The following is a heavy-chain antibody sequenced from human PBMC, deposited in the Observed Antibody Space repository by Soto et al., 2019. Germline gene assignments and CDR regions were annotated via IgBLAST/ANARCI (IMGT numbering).Heavy chain of an antibody. CDR3: ARDGRIRRPDWYFDL. D-gene: IGHD2-15*01. Sequence: GGSLRLSCAASGLTFSSYEMNWVRQAPGKGLEWVSYISRSGSTIYYADSVKGRVTISRDNAKNSLYLQMNSLRAEDTTVYYCARDGRIRRPDWYFDLWGRGTLVTVSS. CDR2: ISRSGSTI. J-gene: IGHJ2*01. CDR1: GLTFSSYE. V-gene: IGHV3-48*03.